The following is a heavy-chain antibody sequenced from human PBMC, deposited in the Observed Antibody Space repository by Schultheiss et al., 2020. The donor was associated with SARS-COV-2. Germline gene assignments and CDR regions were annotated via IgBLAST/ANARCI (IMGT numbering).Heavy chain of an antibody. Sequence: SQTLSLTCTVSGGSISDYYWSWIRQPPGKGLEWIGYIFSSGNSKYNPSLKSRVTISADTSKNQLSLTLKSVSAADTAVYYCARLQVWDKGPTANFDSWGRGSLVTVSS. V-gene: IGHV4-59*01. J-gene: IGHJ4*02. CDR1: GGSISDYY. D-gene: IGHD1-26*01. CDR3: ARLQVWDKGPTANFDS. CDR2: IFSSGNS.